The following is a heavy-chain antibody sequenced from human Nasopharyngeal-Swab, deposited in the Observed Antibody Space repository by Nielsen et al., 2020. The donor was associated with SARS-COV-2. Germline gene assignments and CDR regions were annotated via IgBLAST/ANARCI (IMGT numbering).Heavy chain of an antibody. J-gene: IGHJ4*02. V-gene: IGHV3-30-3*01. CDR1: GFTFSSYA. CDR2: ISYDGSNK. Sequence: GESLKISCAASGFTFSSYAMHWVRQAPGKGLEWVAFISYDGSNKYYADSVKGRSTISRDNSKNTLYLQMNSLRAEDTAVYYCARDLKGNYADSGDYWGQGTLVTVSS. D-gene: IGHD4-11*01. CDR3: ARDLKGNYADSGDY.